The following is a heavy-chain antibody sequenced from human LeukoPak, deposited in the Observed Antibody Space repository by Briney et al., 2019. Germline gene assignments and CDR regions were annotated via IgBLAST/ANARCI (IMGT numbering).Heavy chain of an antibody. D-gene: IGHD4-17*01. CDR2: ISSSSSGTI. V-gene: IGHV3-48*02. Sequence: GGSLRLSCAASGFTLSSYSMNWVRQAPGKGLEWVSYISSSSSGTIFYADSVKGRFTISRDNAKNSLHLQMNSLRDEDTAVYYCARSTVTPGYWGQGTLVTVSS. CDR1: GFTLSSYS. CDR3: ARSTVTPGY. J-gene: IGHJ4*02.